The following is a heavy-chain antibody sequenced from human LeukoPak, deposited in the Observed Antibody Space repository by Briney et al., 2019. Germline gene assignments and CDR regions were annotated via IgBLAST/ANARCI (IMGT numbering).Heavy chain of an antibody. V-gene: IGHV4-34*01. Sequence: SETLSLTCAVYGGSFSGYYWSWIRHPPGKGLEWIGEINHSGSTNYNPSLKSRVTISVDTSKNQFSLKLSSVTAADTALYYCVRHSGYYYYYMDVWGKGTTVTISS. J-gene: IGHJ6*03. CDR1: GGSFSGYY. CDR3: VRHSGYYYYYMDV. CDR2: INHSGST.